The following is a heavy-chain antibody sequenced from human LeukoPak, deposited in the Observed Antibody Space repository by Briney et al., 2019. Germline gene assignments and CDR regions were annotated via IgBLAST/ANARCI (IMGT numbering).Heavy chain of an antibody. CDR3: AKVLGSRIAVSDPFDY. CDR1: GFTFSSYW. V-gene: IGHV3-7*03. Sequence: GGSLRLSCAASGFTFSSYWMSWVRQAPGKGLEWVANIKQDGSEKYYVDSVKGRFTISRDHSKNTLYLQMNSLRAEDTAVYYCAKVLGSRIAVSDPFDYWGQGTLVTVSS. CDR2: IKQDGSEK. D-gene: IGHD2-21*01. J-gene: IGHJ4*02.